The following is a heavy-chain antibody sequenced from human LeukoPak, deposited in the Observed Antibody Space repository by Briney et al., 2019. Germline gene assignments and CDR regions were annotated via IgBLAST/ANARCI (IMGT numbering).Heavy chain of an antibody. CDR2: TYNTSKWYN. CDR3: SRELDY. V-gene: IGHV6-1*01. J-gene: IGHJ4*02. Sequence: SQTLSLTCAISGVRASSNSAACKWGRPSPWIGLEWLGRTYNTSKWYNDYAMSVKSRITINPDTSKIQFSLQLASVTPEDTAVYYCSRELDYWGQGTLVTVSS. CDR1: GVRASSNSAA.